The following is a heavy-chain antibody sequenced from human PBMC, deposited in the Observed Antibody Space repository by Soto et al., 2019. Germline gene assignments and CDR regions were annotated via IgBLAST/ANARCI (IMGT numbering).Heavy chain of an antibody. CDR3: AKDLGPYGSGYYFDY. Sequence: EVQLLESGGGLVQPGGSLRLSCAASGFTFSSYAMSWVRQAPGKGLEWVSAISGSGGSTYYADSVKGRFTISRDNSKNTLYLQMNSLRAEDTDVYYCAKDLGPYGSGYYFDYWGQGTLVTVSS. V-gene: IGHV3-23*01. CDR2: ISGSGGST. D-gene: IGHD3-10*01. CDR1: GFTFSSYA. J-gene: IGHJ4*02.